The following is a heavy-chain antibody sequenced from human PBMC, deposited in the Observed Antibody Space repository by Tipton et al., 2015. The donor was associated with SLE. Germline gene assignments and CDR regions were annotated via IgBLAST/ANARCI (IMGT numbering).Heavy chain of an antibody. J-gene: IGHJ4*02. Sequence: TLSLTCTVSGGSLNSCCYYWGWIRQHPGKGLEWIGYIYYSGSTYYNPSLKSRVIISVDTSKDQFSLKLGSVTSADTAVYYCARAYSYANFDYWGQGTQVTVSS. D-gene: IGHD3-16*01. CDR3: ARAYSYANFDY. V-gene: IGHV4-31*03. CDR1: GGSLNSCCYY. CDR2: IYYSGST.